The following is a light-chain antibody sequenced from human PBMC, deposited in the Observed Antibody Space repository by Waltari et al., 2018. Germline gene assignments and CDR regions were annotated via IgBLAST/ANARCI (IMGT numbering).Light chain of an antibody. CDR1: QGISSY. Sequence: IQMSQSPSSLSASVGDRVTITCRASQGISSYLNWYQQKPGKAPKLLIYYANSLASGVPSRFSDSGSGTEFTLTISSLQPEDFATYYCQQGNSYPLTFGGGTKVEIK. CDR3: QQGNSYPLT. V-gene: IGKV1-13*02. J-gene: IGKJ4*01. CDR2: YAN.